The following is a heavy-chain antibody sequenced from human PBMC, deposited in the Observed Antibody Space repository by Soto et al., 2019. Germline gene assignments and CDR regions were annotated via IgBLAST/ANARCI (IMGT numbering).Heavy chain of an antibody. Sequence: SETLSLTCTVSGGSINSYFWTWIRQPPGKGLEWIGYIYYSGSTNYNPSLKSRVTISVDTSKTYFSLRLSSVTAADTAVYYCAIDPHGFYYGSGSVMGWLDPWGQGTLVTVSS. V-gene: IGHV4-59*01. CDR3: AIDPHGFYYGSGSVMGWLDP. J-gene: IGHJ5*02. D-gene: IGHD3-10*01. CDR1: GGSINSYF. CDR2: IYYSGST.